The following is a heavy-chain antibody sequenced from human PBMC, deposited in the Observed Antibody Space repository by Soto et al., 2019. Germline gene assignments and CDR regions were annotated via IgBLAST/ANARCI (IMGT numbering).Heavy chain of an antibody. Sequence: QVQLVESGGGLVKPGGSLRLSCTASGFTFSDYYISWIRQAPGKGLEWVSYISSTGSTMFYTDSVKGRFTISRDNAKNSLYLQMNSLRAEDTAVYYCASRHSGSGIDDAFDIWGQGTMVTVSS. CDR1: GFTFSDYY. CDR2: ISSTGSTM. D-gene: IGHD3-10*01. V-gene: IGHV3-11*01. J-gene: IGHJ3*02. CDR3: ASRHSGSGIDDAFDI.